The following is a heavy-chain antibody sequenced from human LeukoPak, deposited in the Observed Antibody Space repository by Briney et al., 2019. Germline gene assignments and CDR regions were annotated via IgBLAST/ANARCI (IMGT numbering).Heavy chain of an antibody. J-gene: IGHJ4*02. CDR3: AKDSSITMIVTLLFDY. CDR1: GFTFSSYA. V-gene: IGHV3-23*01. Sequence: GGSLRLSCAASGFTFSSYAMSWVRQAPGKGLEWVSAISGSGTSTCYGDSVKGRFTISRDNSKNTLYLQMNSLRAEDTAVYYCAKDSSITMIVTLLFDYWGQGTLVTVSS. D-gene: IGHD3-22*01. CDR2: ISGSGTST.